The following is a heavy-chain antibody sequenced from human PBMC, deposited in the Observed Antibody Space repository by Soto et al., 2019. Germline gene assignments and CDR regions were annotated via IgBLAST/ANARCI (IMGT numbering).Heavy chain of an antibody. Sequence: GGSLRLSCAASGFTFSSYAMHWVRQAPGKGLEWVAVISYDGSNKYYADSVKGRFTISRDNAKNSLYLQMNSLRAEDTAVYYCARDRGYCSSTSCSYFDPWGQGTLVTVS. J-gene: IGHJ5*02. CDR3: ARDRGYCSSTSCSYFDP. CDR2: ISYDGSNK. V-gene: IGHV3-30-3*01. CDR1: GFTFSSYA. D-gene: IGHD2-2*01.